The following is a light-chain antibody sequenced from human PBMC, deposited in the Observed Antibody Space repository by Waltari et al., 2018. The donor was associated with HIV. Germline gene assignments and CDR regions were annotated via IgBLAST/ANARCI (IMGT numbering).Light chain of an antibody. V-gene: IGLV1-44*01. Sequence: QSVLTQPPSASGTPGQRVAISCSGSSSNIGSNTITWYQQLSGTAPKLLINSNNQRPSGVPDRFSGSKSGTSGSLAISGLQSEDEADYYCAAWDANRNAVVFGGGTKLTVL. CDR1: SSNIGSNT. CDR3: AAWDANRNAVV. CDR2: SNN. J-gene: IGLJ2*01.